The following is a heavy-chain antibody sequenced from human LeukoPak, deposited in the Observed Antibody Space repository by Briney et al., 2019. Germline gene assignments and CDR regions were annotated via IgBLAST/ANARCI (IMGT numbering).Heavy chain of an antibody. CDR1: GFTFSSYS. J-gene: IGHJ3*02. Sequence: PGGSLRLSCAASGFTFSSYSMNWVRQAPGKGLEWVSSISSSSSYIYYADSVKGRFTISRDNAKNSLYLQMNSLRAEDTAIYYCARQNWWAFDIWGQGTMVTVSS. CDR2: ISSSSSYI. D-gene: IGHD2-8*02. V-gene: IGHV3-21*01. CDR3: ARQNWWAFDI.